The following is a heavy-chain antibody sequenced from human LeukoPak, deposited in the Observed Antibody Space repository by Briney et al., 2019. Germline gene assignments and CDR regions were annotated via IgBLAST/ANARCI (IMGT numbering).Heavy chain of an antibody. Sequence: KASETLSLTCTVSGGSISGSSYYWGWIRQPPGKGLEWIGSIYYSGSTHYNPSLKSRVTISVDTSKNQFSLKLNSVTATDTAVYYCARDGYNDAFDIWGQGTMVTVSS. D-gene: IGHD5-24*01. CDR2: IYYSGST. V-gene: IGHV4-39*02. J-gene: IGHJ3*02. CDR3: ARDGYNDAFDI. CDR1: GGSISGSSYY.